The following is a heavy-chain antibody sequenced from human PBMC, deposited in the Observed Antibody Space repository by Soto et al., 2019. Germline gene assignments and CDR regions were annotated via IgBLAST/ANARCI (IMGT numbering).Heavy chain of an antibody. CDR2: IKQDGSEK. J-gene: IGHJ4*02. CDR3: ASGSGWLVDS. V-gene: IGHV3-7*02. Sequence: EVLLVESGGALVQPGGSLRLSCAAPGFTFSSYWMTWFRQAPGKGLEWVANIKQDGSEKEYVDSVKGRFTISRDNAKGSVYLQMNSMRGEDTAVYFCASGSGWLVDSWGQGTLVTVSS. CDR1: GFTFSSYW. D-gene: IGHD6-19*01.